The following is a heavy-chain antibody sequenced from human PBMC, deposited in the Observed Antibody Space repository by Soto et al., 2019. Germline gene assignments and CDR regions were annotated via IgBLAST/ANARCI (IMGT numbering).Heavy chain of an antibody. CDR2: IRRNAYGGTT. CDR1: GFTFGDYA. D-gene: IGHD3-16*01. Sequence: LRLSCTTSGFTFGDYALSRVRQAPGKGLEWVGFIRRNAYGGTTDYAASVKGRFTISRDDSKSIAYLQMNSLRTEDTALYYCTRASSLDFGFWGQGTLVTVSS. J-gene: IGHJ4*02. V-gene: IGHV3-49*04. CDR3: TRASSLDFGF.